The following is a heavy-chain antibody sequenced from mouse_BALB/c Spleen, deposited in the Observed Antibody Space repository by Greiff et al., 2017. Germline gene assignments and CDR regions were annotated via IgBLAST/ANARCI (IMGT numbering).Heavy chain of an antibody. J-gene: IGHJ4*01. D-gene: IGHD2-1*01. Sequence: EVQLVESGGGLVQPGGSMKLSCVASGFTFSNYWMNWVRQSPEKGLEWVAEIRLKSNNYATHYAESVKGRFTISRDDSKSSVYLQMNNLRAEDTGIYNCTPYGNYAMDYWGQGTSVTVSS. CDR3: TPYGNYAMDY. CDR1: GFTFSNYW. CDR2: IRLKSNNYAT. V-gene: IGHV6-6*02.